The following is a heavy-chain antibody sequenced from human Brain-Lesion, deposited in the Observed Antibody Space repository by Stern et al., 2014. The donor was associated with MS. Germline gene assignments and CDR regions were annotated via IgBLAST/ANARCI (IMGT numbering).Heavy chain of an antibody. CDR1: GGSITSSSYY. CDR2: VYYTGST. Sequence: QVQLVQSGPGLVKPSETLSLTCTVSGGSITSSSYYWGWIRQPPGRGLEYIGTVYYTGSTFYDPSLKSRVTISVDTPKTQVALKLPSVTAADTAVYYCVRPDIMGTIWNWGQGTLVTVSS. D-gene: IGHD1-26*01. J-gene: IGHJ4*02. V-gene: IGHV4-39*01. CDR3: VRPDIMGTIWN.